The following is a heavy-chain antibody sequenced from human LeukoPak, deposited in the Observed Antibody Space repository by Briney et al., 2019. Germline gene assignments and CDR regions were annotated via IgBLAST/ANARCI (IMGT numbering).Heavy chain of an antibody. V-gene: IGHV4-4*07. J-gene: IGHJ6*03. CDR2: IYTSGGT. CDR1: GGSISSCY. Sequence: PSETLSLTCTVSGGSISSCYWSWIRQPAGKGLEWIGRIYTSGGTNYNPSLKSRVTISVDKSKNQFSLKLSSVTAADTAVYYCARSLTGYYYYMDVWGKGTTVTVSS. CDR3: ARSLTGYYYYMDV.